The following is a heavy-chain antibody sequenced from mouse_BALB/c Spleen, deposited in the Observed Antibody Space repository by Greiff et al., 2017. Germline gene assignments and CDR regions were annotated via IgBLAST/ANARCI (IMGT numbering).Heavy chain of an antibody. CDR1: GFTFSSYA. V-gene: IGHV5-6-4*02. Sequence: EVKLVESGGGLVKPGGSLKLSCAASGFTFSSYAMSWVRQSPEKRLEWVAEISSGGSYTYYPDSVKGRFTISRDNAKNTLYLQMSSLKSEDTAMYYCTREGDYWGQGTSVTVSS. CDR2: ISSGGSYT. J-gene: IGHJ4*01. CDR3: TREGDY.